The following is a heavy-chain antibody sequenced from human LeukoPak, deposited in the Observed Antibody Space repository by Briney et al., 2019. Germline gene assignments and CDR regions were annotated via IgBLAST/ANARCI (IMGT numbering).Heavy chain of an antibody. CDR2: INQDGSEK. CDR3: ARGGNRHWFDP. D-gene: IGHD2/OR15-2a*01. J-gene: IGHJ5*02. V-gene: IGHV3-7*03. Sequence: GGSLRLSCAASGFTFSSYWMSWVRQAPGKGLEWVANINQDGSEKHYVDSVKGRFTISRDNAKNTLYLQMISLRADDTAVYYCARGGNRHWFDPWGQGTLVTVSS. CDR1: GFTFSSYW.